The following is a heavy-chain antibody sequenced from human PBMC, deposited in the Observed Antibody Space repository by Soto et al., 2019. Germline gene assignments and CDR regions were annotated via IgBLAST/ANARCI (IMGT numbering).Heavy chain of an antibody. CDR2: IYYSGST. J-gene: IGHJ4*02. V-gene: IGHV4-39*01. Sequence: SETLSLTCTVSGGSISSSSYYWGWIRQPPGKGLEWIGSIYYSGSTYYNPSLKSRVTISVDTSKNQFSLKLSSVTAADTAVYYCARGIEYYDFWSGYYWFDYWGQGTLVTVSS. D-gene: IGHD3-3*01. CDR3: ARGIEYYDFWSGYYWFDY. CDR1: GGSISSSSYY.